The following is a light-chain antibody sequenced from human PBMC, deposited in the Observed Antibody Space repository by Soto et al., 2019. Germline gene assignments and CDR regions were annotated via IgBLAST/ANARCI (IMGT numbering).Light chain of an antibody. Sequence: DIQMTQSPSTLSASVGDRVTITCRASQSISSWLAWYQQKPGKAPKLLIYKASSLESGVPSRFSGSGSGTEFTLTISSLQPDDFATYYCQQYNSYPYTFGQVTKQEIK. CDR1: QSISSW. V-gene: IGKV1-5*03. J-gene: IGKJ2*01. CDR2: KAS. CDR3: QQYNSYPYT.